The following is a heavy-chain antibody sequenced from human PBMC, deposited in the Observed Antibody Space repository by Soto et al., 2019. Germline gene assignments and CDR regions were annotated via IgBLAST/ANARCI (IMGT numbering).Heavy chain of an antibody. CDR2: IYYSGTT. J-gene: IGHJ6*02. V-gene: IGHV4-39*01. Sequence: SETLSLTCTVSGDSITSNSYFWAWIRQPPGKGLEWIGSIYYSGTTYYNPSLKSRVTISVDRSKNQFSLKLNSVTAADTAVYYCAEGLPGIALAGPKDYYYGMYVWGQGTTVTVSS. CDR3: AEGLPGIALAGPKDYYYGMYV. D-gene: IGHD6-19*01. CDR1: GDSITSNSYF.